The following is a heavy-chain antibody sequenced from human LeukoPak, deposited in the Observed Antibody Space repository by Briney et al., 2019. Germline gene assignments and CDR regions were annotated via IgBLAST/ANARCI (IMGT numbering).Heavy chain of an antibody. CDR3: ARGIPSSGRYPNWFDP. CDR2: INPNSGVT. CDR1: GYTFSGYY. J-gene: IGHJ5*02. V-gene: IGHV1-2*02. Sequence: ASVKVSCKASGYTFSGYYMHWVRQAPGQGLEWMGWINPNSGVTKYAQEFQGRATMTRDTSISTTYLDLSSLRSDETAVYYCARGIPSSGRYPNWFDPWGQGTLVTVSS. D-gene: IGHD6-19*01.